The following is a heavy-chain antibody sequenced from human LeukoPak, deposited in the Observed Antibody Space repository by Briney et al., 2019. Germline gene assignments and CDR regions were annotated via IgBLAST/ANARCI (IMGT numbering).Heavy chain of an antibody. Sequence: PGGSLRLSCAASGFTFSSYGMHWVRQAPGKGLEWVAVISYDGSNKYYADSVKGRFTISRDNSKNTLYLQMNSLRAEDTAVYYCAKDYGVGSTSCIDYWGQGTLVTVSS. D-gene: IGHD2-2*01. V-gene: IGHV3-30*18. J-gene: IGHJ4*02. CDR2: ISYDGSNK. CDR1: GFTFSSYG. CDR3: AKDYGVGSTSCIDY.